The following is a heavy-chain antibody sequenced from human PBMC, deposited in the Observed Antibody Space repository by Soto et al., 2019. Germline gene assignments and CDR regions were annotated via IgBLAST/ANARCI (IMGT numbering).Heavy chain of an antibody. D-gene: IGHD2-21*02. CDR1: GFSLSTSGVG. CDR3: AHSSTWHIVVVTAILGEYCFDY. Sequence: QITLKESGPTLVKPTQTLTLTCTFSGFSLSTSGVGVGWIRQPPGKAREWLELLYWDDDKRYSPSLKSRLTITTDTSKNQVVLTMTNMEPVDTATYYCAHSSTWHIVVVTAILGEYCFDYWGQVTLVTVSS. CDR2: LYWDDDK. J-gene: IGHJ4*02. V-gene: IGHV2-5*02.